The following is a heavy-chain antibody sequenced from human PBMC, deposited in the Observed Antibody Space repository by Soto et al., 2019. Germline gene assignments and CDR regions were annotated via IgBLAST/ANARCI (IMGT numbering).Heavy chain of an antibody. D-gene: IGHD2-2*02. Sequence: ASVKVSCKASGGTFSSYAISWVRQAPGQGLEWMGGIIPIFGTANYAQKFQGRVTITADESTSTAYMELSSLRSEDTAVYYCAKEDIVVVPAAITSYYYGMDVWGQGTTVTVSS. CDR1: GGTFSSYA. CDR3: AKEDIVVVPAAITSYYYGMDV. V-gene: IGHV1-69*13. CDR2: IIPIFGTA. J-gene: IGHJ6*02.